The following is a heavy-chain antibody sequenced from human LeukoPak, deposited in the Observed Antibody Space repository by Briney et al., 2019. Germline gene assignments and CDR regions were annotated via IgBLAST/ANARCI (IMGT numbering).Heavy chain of an antibody. D-gene: IGHD5-18*01. Sequence: SETPSLTCTVSGVSFSSYYRTWIRQPPGKGLEWIGYIYHTGSTNYNPSLKSRVTISVDTSKNQFSLKLTSVTAADTAVYFCARVAGYTYSYYYFDYWGQGTLVTVSS. CDR2: IYHTGST. J-gene: IGHJ4*02. CDR3: ARVAGYTYSYYYFDY. CDR1: GVSFSSYY. V-gene: IGHV4-59*01.